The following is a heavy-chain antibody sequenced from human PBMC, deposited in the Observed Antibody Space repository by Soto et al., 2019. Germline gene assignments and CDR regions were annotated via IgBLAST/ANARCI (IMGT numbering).Heavy chain of an antibody. CDR3: AREPRGYSYGSFDY. J-gene: IGHJ4*02. V-gene: IGHV4-31*03. Sequence: SETLSLTCTVSGGSISSGGYYWSWIRQHPGKGLEWIGYIYYSGSTYYNPSLKSRVTISVDTSKNQFSLKLSSVTAADTAVYYCAREPRGYSYGSFDYWGQGTLVTVS. D-gene: IGHD5-18*01. CDR1: GGSISSGGYY. CDR2: IYYSGST.